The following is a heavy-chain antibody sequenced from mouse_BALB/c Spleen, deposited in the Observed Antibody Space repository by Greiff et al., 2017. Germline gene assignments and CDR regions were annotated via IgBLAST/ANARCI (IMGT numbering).Heavy chain of an antibody. J-gene: IGHJ4*01. CDR1: GFSLTSYG. Sequence: VQVVESGPGLVAPSQSLSISCTVSGFSLTSYGVHWVRQPPGKGLEWLGVIWAGGSTNYNSALMSRLSISKDNSKSQVFLKMNSLQTGDTAMYYCARTRRHVYAMDYWGQGTSVTVSS. CDR2: IWAGGST. CDR3: ARTRRHVYAMDY. V-gene: IGHV2-9*02.